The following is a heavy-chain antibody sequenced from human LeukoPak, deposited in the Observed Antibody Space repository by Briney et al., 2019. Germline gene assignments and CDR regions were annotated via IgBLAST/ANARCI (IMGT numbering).Heavy chain of an antibody. Sequence: ASVKVSCKASGGTFSSYAISWVRQAPGQGLEWMGGIIPIFGTANYAQKFQGRVTVTADESTSTAYMELSSLRAEDTAVYYCAKDSSYQNWDRGFTSYYYYYYMDVWGEGTTVTVSS. V-gene: IGHV1-69*13. CDR2: IIPIFGTA. CDR3: AKDSSYQNWDRGFTSYYYYYYMDV. D-gene: IGHD3-10*01. CDR1: GGTFSSYA. J-gene: IGHJ6*03.